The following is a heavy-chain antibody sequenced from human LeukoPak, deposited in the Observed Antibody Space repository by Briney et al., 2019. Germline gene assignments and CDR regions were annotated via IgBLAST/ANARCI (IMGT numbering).Heavy chain of an antibody. CDR2: ISAYNGNT. D-gene: IGHD2-15*01. V-gene: IGHV1-18*01. Sequence: ASVKVSCMASGYTFTSYGISWVRQAPGQGLEWMGWISAYNGNTNYAQKLQGRVTMTTDTSTSTAYMELRSLRSDDTAVYYCARDASAYCSGGSCYSYWFDPWGQGTLVTVSS. CDR1: GYTFTSYG. J-gene: IGHJ5*02. CDR3: ARDASAYCSGGSCYSYWFDP.